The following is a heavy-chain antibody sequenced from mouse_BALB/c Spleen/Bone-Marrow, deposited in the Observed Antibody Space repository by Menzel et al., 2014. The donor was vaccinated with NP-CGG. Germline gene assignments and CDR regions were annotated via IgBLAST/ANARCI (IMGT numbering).Heavy chain of an antibody. Sequence: VQLQQSGAELARPGASVKLSCKASGYTFTDYYVSWVKQRTGQGLEWIGEIYPGSGNTYYNEKFKGKATLTADRSSSTAYMQLSSLTSEDSAVYFCARAASLDYWGQGTSATVSS. CDR3: ARAASLDY. V-gene: IGHV1-77*01. CDR2: IYPGSGNT. J-gene: IGHJ4*01. CDR1: GYTFTDYY.